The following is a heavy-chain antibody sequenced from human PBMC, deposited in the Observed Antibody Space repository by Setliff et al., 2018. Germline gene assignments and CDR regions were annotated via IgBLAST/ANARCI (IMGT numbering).Heavy chain of an antibody. V-gene: IGHV3-74*01. CDR2: MNSDGSTK. CDR3: ARDREGDGNYYMDV. D-gene: IGHD1-1*01. J-gene: IGHJ6*03. Sequence: GGSLRLSCEASGFTFRSYWVHWVRQAPGEGLVWVSRMNSDGSTKNYADSVKGRFTISRDNAKNTLYLQMNSLRAEDTAVYYCARDREGDGNYYMDVWGKGTTVTVSS. CDR1: GFTFRSYW.